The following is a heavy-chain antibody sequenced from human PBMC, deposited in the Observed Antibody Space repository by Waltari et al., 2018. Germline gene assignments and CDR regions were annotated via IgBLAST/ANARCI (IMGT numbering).Heavy chain of an antibody. D-gene: IGHD4-17*01. Sequence: EVQLVESGGGSVQPGGSLRLSCAASGMTFSNDWLNWVRQAPGKGLEWVANIKQDGSEKNYVDSVEGRFSISRDNAQNSLYLQMNSLRAEDTAIYYCVTGLTTVTAKDYFDHWGQGALVTVSS. CDR1: GMTFSNDW. CDR2: IKQDGSEK. CDR3: VTGLTTVTAKDYFDH. V-gene: IGHV3-7*01. J-gene: IGHJ4*02.